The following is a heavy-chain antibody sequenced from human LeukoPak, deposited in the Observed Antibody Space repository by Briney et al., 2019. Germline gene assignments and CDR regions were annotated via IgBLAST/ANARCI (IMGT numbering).Heavy chain of an antibody. V-gene: IGHV4-39*01. J-gene: IGHJ6*03. D-gene: IGHD7-27*01. CDR1: GGSISSSNYY. CDR2: IYYSGST. Sequence: PSETLSLTCTVSGGSISSSNYYWGWIRQPPGKGLEWIGSIYYSGSTYYNPSLKSRVTISVDTSKNQFSLKLSSVTAADTAVYYCARAGEPPYYYYYMDVWGKGTTVTVSS. CDR3: ARAGEPPYYYYYMDV.